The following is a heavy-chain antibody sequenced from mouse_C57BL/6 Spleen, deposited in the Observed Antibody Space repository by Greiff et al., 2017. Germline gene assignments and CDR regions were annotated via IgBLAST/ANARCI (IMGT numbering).Heavy chain of an antibody. J-gene: IGHJ3*01. CDR2: ISAGGSYT. V-gene: IGHV5-4*03. D-gene: IGHD1-1*01. CDR1: GFTFSSYA. Sequence: DVKLVESGGGLVKPGGSLKLSCAASGFTFSSYAMSWVRQTPEKRLEWVATISAGGSYTYYPDNVKGRFTISRDNAKNNLYLQMSHLKSEDTAMYYCARMKVYYGSREAWFAYWGQGTLVTVSA. CDR3: ARMKVYYGSREAWFAY.